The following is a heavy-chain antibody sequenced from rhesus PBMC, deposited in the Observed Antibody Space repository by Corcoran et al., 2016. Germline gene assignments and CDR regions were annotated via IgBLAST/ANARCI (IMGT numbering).Heavy chain of an antibody. CDR2: ISYTGKTI. CDR1: GFTFSSYD. CDR3: TRGGYSYSPSSHFDY. J-gene: IGHJ4*01. Sequence: EVQLVESGGGLVQPGGSLRLSCAASGFTFSSYDMSWVRQAQGKGLEWVSFISYTGKTIYYADSVKGRFTISIDNAKNPLSLQMSSLRAEYTAVDYCTRGGYSYSPSSHFDYWGQGVLVTVSS. D-gene: IGHD5-12*01. V-gene: IGHV3-136*01.